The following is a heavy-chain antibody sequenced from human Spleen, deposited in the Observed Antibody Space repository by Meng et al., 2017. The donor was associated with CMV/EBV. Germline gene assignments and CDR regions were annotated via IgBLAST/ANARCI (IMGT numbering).Heavy chain of an antibody. D-gene: IGHD2-2*02. CDR2: INHSGST. Sequence: SFRGYYWSWIRQPPGKGLEWIGEINHSGSTNYNPSLKSRVTISVDTSKNQFSLKLSSVTAADTAVYYCARGCIVVVPAAIRVGWFDPWGQGTLVTVSS. J-gene: IGHJ5*02. CDR1: SFRGYY. V-gene: IGHV4-34*01. CDR3: ARGCIVVVPAAIRVGWFDP.